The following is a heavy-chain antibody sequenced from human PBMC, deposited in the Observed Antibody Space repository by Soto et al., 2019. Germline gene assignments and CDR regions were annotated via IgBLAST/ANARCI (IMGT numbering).Heavy chain of an antibody. Sequence: SVKVSCKASGGTFSIYAISCVRQAPGQGLEWMGGIIPIFGTANYAQKFQGRVTITADESTSTAYMELSSLRSEDTAVYYCARTRELPIVNWFDPWGQGTLVTVSS. J-gene: IGHJ5*02. V-gene: IGHV1-69*13. CDR3: ARTRELPIVNWFDP. CDR2: IIPIFGTA. CDR1: GGTFSIYA. D-gene: IGHD1-26*01.